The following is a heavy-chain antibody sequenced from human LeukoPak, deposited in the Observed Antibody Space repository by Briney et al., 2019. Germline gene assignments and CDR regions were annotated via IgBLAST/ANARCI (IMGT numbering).Heavy chain of an antibody. CDR3: ARGDDWFDP. V-gene: IGHV4-59*01. CDR1: GGSISSYY. D-gene: IGHD5-24*01. CDR2: IYYSGST. J-gene: IGHJ5*02. Sequence: PSETLSLTCAVSGGSISSYYWSWIRQPPGRGLEWIGYIYYSGSTNYNPSLKSRVTISVDTSKNQFSLKLSSVTAADTAVYYCARGDDWFDPWGQGTLVTVSS.